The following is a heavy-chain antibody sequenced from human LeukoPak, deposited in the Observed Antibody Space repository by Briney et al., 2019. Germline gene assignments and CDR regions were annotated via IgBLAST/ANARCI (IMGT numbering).Heavy chain of an antibody. CDR1: GFTFSSYW. J-gene: IGHJ4*02. CDR3: ARLGYSSSWYHDY. D-gene: IGHD6-13*01. CDR2: ISSSGSTI. Sequence: GGSLRLSCAASGFTFSSYWMSWVRQAPGKGLEWVSYISSSGSTIYYADSVKGRFTISRDNAKNSLYLQMNSLRAEDTAVYYCARLGYSSSWYHDYWGQGTLVTVSS. V-gene: IGHV3-48*04.